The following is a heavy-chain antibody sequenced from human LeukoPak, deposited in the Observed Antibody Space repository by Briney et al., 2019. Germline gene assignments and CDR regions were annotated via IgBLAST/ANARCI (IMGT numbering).Heavy chain of an antibody. J-gene: IGHJ6*02. Sequence: ASVKVSCKVSGYTLTELSMHWVRQAPGKGLEWMGGFDPEDGETIYAQKFQGRVTITADESTSTAYMELSSLRSEDTAVYYCASGYSGYDLFCYYGMDVWGQGTTVTVSS. V-gene: IGHV1-24*01. D-gene: IGHD5-12*01. CDR3: ASGYSGYDLFCYYGMDV. CDR2: FDPEDGET. CDR1: GYTLTELS.